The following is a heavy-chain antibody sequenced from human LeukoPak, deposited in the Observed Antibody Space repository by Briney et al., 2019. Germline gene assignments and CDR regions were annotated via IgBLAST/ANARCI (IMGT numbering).Heavy chain of an antibody. CDR2: IYYSGST. D-gene: IGHD3-22*01. Sequence: PSETLSLTCTVSGGSISSYYWSWIRQPPGKGLEWIGYIYYSGSTNYNPSLKSRVTISVDTSKNQFTLKLSSVTAADTAVYYCARHSRPDYYDSSGYFRYYFDYWGQGTLVTVSS. V-gene: IGHV4-59*08. CDR1: GGSISSYY. J-gene: IGHJ4*02. CDR3: ARHSRPDYYDSSGYFRYYFDY.